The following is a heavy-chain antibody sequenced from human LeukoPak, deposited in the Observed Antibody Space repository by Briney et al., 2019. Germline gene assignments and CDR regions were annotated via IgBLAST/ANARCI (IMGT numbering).Heavy chain of an antibody. CDR1: GYTFTGYY. CDR2: INPNSGGT. D-gene: IGHD6-19*01. V-gene: IGHV1-2*04. CDR3: ARETDSSGWALDY. J-gene: IGHJ4*02. Sequence: SVKVSCKASGYTFTGYYMHWVRHAPGQGLEWMGLINPNSGGTNYAQKFQGWVTMTRETFISTAYMELSRLRSDDTAVYYCARETDSSGWALDYWGQGTLVTVSS.